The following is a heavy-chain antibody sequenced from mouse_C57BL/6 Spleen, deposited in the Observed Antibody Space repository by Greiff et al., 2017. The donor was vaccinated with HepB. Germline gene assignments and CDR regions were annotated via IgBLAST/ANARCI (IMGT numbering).Heavy chain of an antibody. CDR2: IYPGSGST. CDR3: ARVHIYYDYGYFDV. CDR1: GYTFTSYW. J-gene: IGHJ1*03. V-gene: IGHV1-55*01. D-gene: IGHD2-4*01. Sequence: QVQLQQPGAELVKPGASVKMSCKASGYTFTSYWITWVKQRPGQGLEWIGDIYPGSGSTNYNEKFKSKATLTVDTSSSTAYMQLSSLTSEYSAVYYCARVHIYYDYGYFDVWGTGTTVTVSS.